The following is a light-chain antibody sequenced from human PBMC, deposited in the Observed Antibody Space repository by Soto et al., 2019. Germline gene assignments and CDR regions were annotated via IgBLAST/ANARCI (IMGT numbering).Light chain of an antibody. CDR1: SSDVGSYKF. J-gene: IGLJ2*01. CDR2: EDS. V-gene: IGLV2-23*01. CDR3: CSYADITTVV. Sequence: QSALTQPASVSGSPGQSITISCTGISSDVGSYKFVSWYQQHPGKAPKVMIYEDSKRPSGVSNRFSGSKSGNTASLTISGLQAEDEADYYCCSYADITTVVFGGGTKLTVL.